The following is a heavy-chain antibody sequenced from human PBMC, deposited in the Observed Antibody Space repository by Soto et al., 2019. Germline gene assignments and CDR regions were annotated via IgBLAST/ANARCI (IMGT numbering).Heavy chain of an antibody. CDR3: AREGQNGYSLGP. CDR1: GDSISSGKW. Sequence: PSETLSLTCAVSGDSISSGKWWSWVRQPPGKGLEWIGEIHRSGSTNYNPSLKSRVTISADQSKNQFSLEMRFVTAADTALYYCAREGQNGYSLGPWGQGTLVTVSS. CDR2: IHRSGST. V-gene: IGHV4-4*02. D-gene: IGHD5-18*01. J-gene: IGHJ5*02.